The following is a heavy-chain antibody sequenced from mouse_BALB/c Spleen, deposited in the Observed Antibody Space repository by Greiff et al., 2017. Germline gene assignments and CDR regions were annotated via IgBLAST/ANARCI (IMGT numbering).Heavy chain of an antibody. J-gene: IGHJ1*01. CDR1: GYTFTSYY. D-gene: IGHD1-1*01. V-gene: IGHV1S81*02. CDR2: INPSNGGT. CDR3: TRLAIYYYGSRDWYFDV. Sequence: QVQLQQPGAELVKPGASVKLSCKASGYTFTSYYMYWVKQRPGQGLEWIGGINPSNGGTNFNEKFKSKATLTVDKSSSTAYMQLSSLTSEDSAVYYCTRLAIYYYGSRDWYFDVWGAGTTVTVAS.